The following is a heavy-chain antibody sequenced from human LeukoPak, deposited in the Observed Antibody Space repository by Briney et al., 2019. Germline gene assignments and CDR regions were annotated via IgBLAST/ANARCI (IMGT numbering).Heavy chain of an antibody. Sequence: ASVKVSCKASGYTFTGYYMHWVRQAPGQGLVWMGWMNPNSGNTGYAQKFQGRITMTRNTSISTAYMELSSLRSEDTAVYYCARDQTIFGVVPWGQGTLVTVSS. J-gene: IGHJ4*02. CDR3: ARDQTIFGVVP. CDR1: GYTFTGYY. CDR2: MNPNSGNT. D-gene: IGHD3-3*01. V-gene: IGHV1-8*02.